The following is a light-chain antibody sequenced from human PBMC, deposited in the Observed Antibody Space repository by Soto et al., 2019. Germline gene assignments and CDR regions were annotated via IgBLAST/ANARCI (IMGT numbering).Light chain of an antibody. CDR1: ASVSSSY. J-gene: IGKJ1*01. V-gene: IGKV3D-15*01. CDR2: GAS. Sequence: TQSSGTLSXXQXXXXTXXXHPSASVSSSYLAWYQQKPGQAPRLVIYGASSRATGIPARFSGTGSGTEFTLTISSLLSEDFALYYCQQYNDWPLTFGQGTKVDIK. CDR3: QQYNDWPLT.